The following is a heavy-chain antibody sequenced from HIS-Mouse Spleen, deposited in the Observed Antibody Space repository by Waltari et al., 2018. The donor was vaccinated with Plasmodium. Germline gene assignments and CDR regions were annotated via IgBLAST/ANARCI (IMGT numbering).Heavy chain of an antibody. V-gene: IGHV2-70*15. CDR2: IDWEDDK. D-gene: IGHD3-9*01. CDR3: ARIVLAGLEGACDI. CDR1: GFSLSTGGMC. Sequence: QVTLRESGPALVKPTQPLTLTYTFSGFSLSTGGMCVSWIRQPPGKALEWLARIDWEDDKYYSTSLKTRLTSAKDTSKNQVVLTRTNMDPVDTATYYCARIVLAGLEGACDIWGQGTMVTVSS. J-gene: IGHJ3*02.